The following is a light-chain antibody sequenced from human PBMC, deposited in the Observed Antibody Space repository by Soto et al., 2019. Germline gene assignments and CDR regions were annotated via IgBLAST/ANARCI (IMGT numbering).Light chain of an antibody. Sequence: QSVLTQPPSVSGAPGQRVTISCTGSSSNIGAGYDVHWYHHLPGTAPKLLIYGNNNRPSGVPDRFSGSKSGTSVSLAITGLQAEDEADYYCQSYDSSVSGYVFGTGTKLTVL. CDR2: GNN. CDR1: SSNIGAGYD. V-gene: IGLV1-40*01. J-gene: IGLJ1*01. CDR3: QSYDSSVSGYV.